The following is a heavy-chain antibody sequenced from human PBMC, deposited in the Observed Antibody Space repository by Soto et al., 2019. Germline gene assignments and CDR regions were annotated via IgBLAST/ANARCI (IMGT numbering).Heavy chain of an antibody. D-gene: IGHD5-12*01. Sequence: QVQLVQSGAEVKKPGSSVKVSCKASGGTFSSYTISWVRQAPGQGLELMGRIIPILGIANYAQKFHGRVTITADKSTSTAYMELSSLRSEDTAVYYCAVSISGYDYNFDYWGQGTLVNVSS. CDR3: AVSISGYDYNFDY. J-gene: IGHJ4*02. CDR1: GGTFSSYT. V-gene: IGHV1-69*02. CDR2: IIPILGIA.